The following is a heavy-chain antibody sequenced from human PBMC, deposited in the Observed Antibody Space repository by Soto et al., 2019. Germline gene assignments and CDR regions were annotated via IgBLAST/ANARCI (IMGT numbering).Heavy chain of an antibody. Sequence: LRLSCAASGFTFSSYAMSWVRQAPGKGLEWVSAISGSGGSTYYADSVKGRFTISRDNSKNTLYLQMNSLRAEDTAVYYCAKDDASRVRISESTEKGYDSWGECALVTVSS. D-gene: IGHD2-8*01. CDR3: AKDDASRVRISESTEKGYDS. CDR2: ISGSGGST. V-gene: IGHV3-23*01. CDR1: GFTFSSYA. J-gene: IGHJ5*02.